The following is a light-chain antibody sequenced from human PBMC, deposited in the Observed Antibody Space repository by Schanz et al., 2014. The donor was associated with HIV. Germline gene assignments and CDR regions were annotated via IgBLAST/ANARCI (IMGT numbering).Light chain of an antibody. CDR2: EVS. CDR3: SSYAATSNVL. Sequence: QSALTQPPSASGSPGQSVTISCTGTSSDVGGYKYVSWYQQHPGKAPKLLIYEVSKRPSGVSSRFSGSKSGSTASLTISGLQADDEADYYCSSYAATSNVLFGGGTKLTVL. V-gene: IGLV2-8*01. CDR1: SSDVGGYKY. J-gene: IGLJ3*02.